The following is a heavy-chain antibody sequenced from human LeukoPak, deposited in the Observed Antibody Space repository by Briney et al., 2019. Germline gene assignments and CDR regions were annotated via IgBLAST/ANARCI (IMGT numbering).Heavy chain of an antibody. D-gene: IGHD5-18*01. J-gene: IGHJ4*02. CDR1: GYTFTGYY. CDR3: ARGAQLWLTDYFDY. CDR2: INPNSGGT. V-gene: IGHV1-2*02. Sequence: GASVKVSCKASGYTFTGYYMHWVRQAPGQGLEWMGWINPNSGGTNYAQKFQGRVTMTRDTSISTAYMELSRLRSDDTAVCYCARGAQLWLTDYFDYWGQGTLVTVSS.